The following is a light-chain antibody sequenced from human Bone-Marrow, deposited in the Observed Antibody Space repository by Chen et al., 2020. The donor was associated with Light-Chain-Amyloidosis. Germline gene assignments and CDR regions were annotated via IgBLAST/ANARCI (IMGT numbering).Light chain of an antibody. V-gene: IGKV3-20*01. CDR3: QQYDSSRWT. CDR1: QSVSSAF. CDR2: GAS. Sequence: EIVLTQSPGTRSLSPGERATLSCRASQSVSSAFLSWYQQKPGQAPRLLIYGASSRATAIPDRFSGSGSGTDFTLTISRLEPEDFAMYYCQQYDSSRWTFGQGTKVEFK. J-gene: IGKJ1*01.